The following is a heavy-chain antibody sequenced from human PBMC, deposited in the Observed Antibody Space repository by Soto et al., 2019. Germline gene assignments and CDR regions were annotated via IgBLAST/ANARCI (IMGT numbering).Heavy chain of an antibody. Sequence: QVHLVQSGAEVKKPGSSVKVSCRASGGTFNTYGFNWVRQAPGQGLEWMGGIIPLFGTTTYAQNFQGRVTITADQSTTPAYMEMSGLTSEDTAVYCCARGGELAGWMPFDSWGQGTMVTVSS. V-gene: IGHV1-69*01. CDR1: GGTFNTYG. CDR2: IIPLFGTT. D-gene: IGHD6-19*01. CDR3: ARGGELAGWMPFDS. J-gene: IGHJ4*02.